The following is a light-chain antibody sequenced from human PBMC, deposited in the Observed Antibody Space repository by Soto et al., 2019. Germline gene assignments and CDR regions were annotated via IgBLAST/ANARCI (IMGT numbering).Light chain of an antibody. CDR2: DAY. Sequence: EVVLTQSPVTLSLSPGERATLSCRASQSFRGLLAWYQQKPGQAPRLLIYDAYNRATGIPPRFSGSGSGTDFTLTISSLEPEASAVYYCQQRHMWPITFGQGTRLGIK. J-gene: IGKJ5*01. CDR3: QQRHMWPIT. CDR1: QSFRGL. V-gene: IGKV3-11*01.